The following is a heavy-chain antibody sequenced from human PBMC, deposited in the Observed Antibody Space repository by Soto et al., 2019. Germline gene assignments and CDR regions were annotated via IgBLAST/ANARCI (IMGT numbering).Heavy chain of an antibody. CDR2: IYYSGST. CDR1: GGSMSSYE. J-gene: IGHJ5*02. CDR3: ASTQTGYSSSWYSCFDP. Sequence: PSETLSLACTVCGGSMSSYEGGWIRQPPGKGLEWIGYIYYSGSTNYNPSLKSRVTISVDTSKNQFSLKLSSVTAADTAVYYCASTQTGYSSSWYSCFDPWGQGTLVTAPQ. D-gene: IGHD6-13*01. V-gene: IGHV4-59*01.